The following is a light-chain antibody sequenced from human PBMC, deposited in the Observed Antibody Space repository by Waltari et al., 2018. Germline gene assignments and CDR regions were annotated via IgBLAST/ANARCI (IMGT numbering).Light chain of an antibody. CDR1: SSNIGNYF. V-gene: IGLV1-51*01. J-gene: IGLJ3*02. CDR2: DDN. CDR3: ATLDNSLTAVV. Sequence: QSVLTQPPSVSAAPGQKVTISCSGSSSNIGNYFVSWYHQLPGATPKLLSYDDNNRPAGIPDRFAASKSGTSATLDITGLQIGDEADYYCATLDNSLTAVVFGGGTKLTVL.